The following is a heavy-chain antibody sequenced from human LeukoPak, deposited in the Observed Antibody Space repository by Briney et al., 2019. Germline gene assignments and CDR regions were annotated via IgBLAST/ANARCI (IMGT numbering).Heavy chain of an antibody. J-gene: IGHJ6*03. D-gene: IGHD6-13*01. CDR3: ARVMGVYIAAAGTLHYYYYMDV. CDR1: GGSISSYY. V-gene: IGHV4-59*08. CDR2: IYYSAST. Sequence: SETLSLTCTVSGGSISSYYWSWIRQPPGKGLEWIGYIYYSASTNYNPSLKSRVTISVDTSKNQFSLKLSSVTAADTAVYYCARVMGVYIAAAGTLHYYYYMDVWGKGTTVTVSS.